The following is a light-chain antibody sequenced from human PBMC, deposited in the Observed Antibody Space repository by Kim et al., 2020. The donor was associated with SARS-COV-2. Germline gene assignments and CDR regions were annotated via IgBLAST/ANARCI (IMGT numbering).Light chain of an antibody. CDR2: AAG. J-gene: IGKJ3*01. CDR1: QGITTY. V-gene: IGKV1-27*01. CDR3: QKYNSASFA. Sequence: DIQMTQSPSSLSASVGDRVTISCRASQGITTYLAWYQQKPGTVPKLLIYAAGTLQSGVPSRFRRSGSGTDFTLTISSLQPEDVATYYCQKYNSASFAFGPGTKVDIK.